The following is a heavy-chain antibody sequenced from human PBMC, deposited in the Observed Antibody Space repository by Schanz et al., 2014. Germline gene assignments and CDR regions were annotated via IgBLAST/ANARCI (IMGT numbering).Heavy chain of an antibody. CDR2: IYYSGST. CDR3: ARGRVVPAAPEFDY. D-gene: IGHD2-2*01. J-gene: IGHJ4*02. Sequence: QVQLQQSGPGLVKPSQTLSLTCTVSGDSISSSGSYWTWIRQHPGKGLEWIGYIYYSGSTTYNPSLKTRATISVNTSKKQFSLNLSSVTAADTAVYYCARGRVVPAAPEFDYWGQGILVTVSS. V-gene: IGHV4-61*08. CDR1: GDSISSSGSY.